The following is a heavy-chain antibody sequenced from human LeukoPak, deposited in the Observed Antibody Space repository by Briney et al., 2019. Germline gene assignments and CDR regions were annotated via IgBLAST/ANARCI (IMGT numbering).Heavy chain of an antibody. CDR1: GYTFTGYY. Sequence: GASVKVSCKASGYTFTGYYMHWVRQAPGQGLEWMGWINPNSGGTNYAQKFQGRVTMTRDTSISTAYMELSRLRSDDTAVYYCARATAWIQLWLSNYYFDYWGQGTLVTVSS. J-gene: IGHJ4*02. D-gene: IGHD5-18*01. CDR2: INPNSGGT. CDR3: ARATAWIQLWLSNYYFDY. V-gene: IGHV1-2*02.